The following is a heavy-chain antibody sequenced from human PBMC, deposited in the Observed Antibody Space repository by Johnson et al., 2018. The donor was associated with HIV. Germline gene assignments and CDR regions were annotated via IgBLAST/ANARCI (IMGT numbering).Heavy chain of an antibody. V-gene: IGHV3-33*06. D-gene: IGHD3-10*01. J-gene: IGHJ3*02. Sequence: VHLVESGGGVVQPGRSLRLSCAASGFTFSNYGMHWVRQAPGKGLEWVAVIWFDGSNKYYADSVKGRFTISRDNSKNTLYLQMNSLRAEDTAVYYCAKEGITMEVDIWGQGTMVTVSS. CDR1: GFTFSNYG. CDR2: IWFDGSNK. CDR3: AKEGITMEVDI.